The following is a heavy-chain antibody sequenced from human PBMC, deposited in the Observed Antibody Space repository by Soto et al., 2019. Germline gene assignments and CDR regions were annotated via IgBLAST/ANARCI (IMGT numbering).Heavy chain of an antibody. V-gene: IGHV1-3*01. Sequence: SVKPSSKASGYTFTSYSMHWVRQAPGQRLEWMGWINAGNGNTKYSQKFQGRVTITRDTSASTAYMELSSLRSEDTAVYYCARDVAVAGTVDYWGQGTRVTVSS. CDR3: ARDVAVAGTVDY. D-gene: IGHD6-19*01. CDR2: INAGNGNT. CDR1: GYTFTSYS. J-gene: IGHJ4*02.